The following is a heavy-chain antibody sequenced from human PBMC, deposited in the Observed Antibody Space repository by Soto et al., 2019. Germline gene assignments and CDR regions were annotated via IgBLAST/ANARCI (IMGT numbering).Heavy chain of an antibody. V-gene: IGHV4-34*01. CDR2: INHSGST. D-gene: IGHD1-26*01. Sequence: KPSETLSLTCAVYGGSFSGYYWSWIRQPPGKGLEWIGEINHSGSTNYNPSLKSRVTISVDTSKNQFSLKLSSVTAADTAVYYCARDSIVGATGGDYWGQGTLVTVSS. CDR1: GGSFSGYY. J-gene: IGHJ4*02. CDR3: ARDSIVGATGGDY.